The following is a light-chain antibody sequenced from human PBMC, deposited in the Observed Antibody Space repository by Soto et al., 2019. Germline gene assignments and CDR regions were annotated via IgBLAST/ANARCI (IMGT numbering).Light chain of an antibody. Sequence: EIVLTQSPGTLSLSPGERATLSCRASQSISNNYLAWYQQRPGQAPRLLIYGVSSRATGIADRFSGSGSGTDFTLTISRLEPEDFAMYYWQQSPAFGQGTRVEI. J-gene: IGKJ1*01. CDR3: QQSPA. CDR2: GVS. CDR1: QSISNNY. V-gene: IGKV3-20*01.